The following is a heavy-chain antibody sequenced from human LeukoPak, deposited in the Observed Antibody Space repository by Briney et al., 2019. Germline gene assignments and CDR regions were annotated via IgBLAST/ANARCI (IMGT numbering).Heavy chain of an antibody. D-gene: IGHD3-22*01. V-gene: IGHV3-30*18. J-gene: IGHJ4*02. CDR3: AKAAVRSSGYYYFDY. CDR1: GFTFSSYG. CDR2: ISYDGSNK. Sequence: GRSLRLSCAASGFTFSSYGMHWVRQAPGKGLEWVAVISYDGSNKYYADSVKGRFTISRDNSKNTLYLQMNSLRAEDTAVYCAKAAVRSSGYYYFDYWGQGTLVTVSS.